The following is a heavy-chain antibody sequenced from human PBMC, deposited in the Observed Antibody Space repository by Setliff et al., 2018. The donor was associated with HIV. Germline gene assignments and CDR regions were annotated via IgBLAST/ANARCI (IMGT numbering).Heavy chain of an antibody. D-gene: IGHD4-17*01. CDR3: AKDGYSDYLNSYFDY. J-gene: IGHJ4*02. V-gene: IGHV3-23*01. CDR1: GFSFSNFA. CDR2: VSPSGGET. Sequence: GGSLRLSCAASGFSFSNFAMSWVRQAPGKGLEWVSAVSPSGGETWYADSVKGRFTISRDNSRNIVYLQMNSLRDEDTAVYYCAKDGYSDYLNSYFDYWGQGTLVTVSS.